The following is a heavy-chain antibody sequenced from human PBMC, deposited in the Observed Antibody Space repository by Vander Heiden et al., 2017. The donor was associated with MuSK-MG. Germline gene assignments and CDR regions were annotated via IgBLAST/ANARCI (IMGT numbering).Heavy chain of an antibody. Sequence: QVQLVESGGGVVQPGRSLRLSCAVSGFTFSTYGMRRVRQGPGKGLEWVAVIWYDGSNDYYPDSVKGRFTISRDNSKNTLYRQVNSLRAEDTAVYYCAREGDCSGGSCYRGPFDYWGQGTLVTVSS. CDR2: IWYDGSND. CDR1: GFTFSTYG. D-gene: IGHD2-15*01. J-gene: IGHJ4*02. CDR3: AREGDCSGGSCYRGPFDY. V-gene: IGHV3-33*01.